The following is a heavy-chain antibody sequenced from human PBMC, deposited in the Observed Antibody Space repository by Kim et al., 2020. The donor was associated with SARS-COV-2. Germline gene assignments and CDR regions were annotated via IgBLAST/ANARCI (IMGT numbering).Heavy chain of an antibody. V-gene: IGHV3-73*01. CDR3: TRREVTTTGINDY. J-gene: IGHJ4*02. D-gene: IGHD4-17*01. Sequence: YGASVEGRFTISRDDSKNTAYLQMNSLNTDDTAVYYCTRREVTTTGINDYWGQGTLVTVSS.